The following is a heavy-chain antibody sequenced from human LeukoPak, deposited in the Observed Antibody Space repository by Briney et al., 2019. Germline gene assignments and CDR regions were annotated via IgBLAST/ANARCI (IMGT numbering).Heavy chain of an antibody. D-gene: IGHD3-9*01. CDR3: ARVAMTGSFDHWYFDL. V-gene: IGHV4-34*01. CDR1: GGSFSDYF. J-gene: IGHJ2*01. Sequence: TSETLSLTCAVYGGSFSDYFWSWIRQSPGKGLEYIGEINDKERTIYNPSLESRVAISVDTSKNQVSLNLNSVTAADTAMYYCARVAMTGSFDHWYFDLWGRGTLVIVSS. CDR2: INDKERT.